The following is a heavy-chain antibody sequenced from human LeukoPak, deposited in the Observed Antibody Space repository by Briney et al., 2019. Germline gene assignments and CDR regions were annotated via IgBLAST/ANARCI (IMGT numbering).Heavy chain of an antibody. Sequence: SETLSLTCTVSGGSISSSSYYWGWIRQPPGKGLEWIGSIYYSGSTYYNPSLKSRVTISVDTSKNQFSLKLSSVTAADTAVNYCARRYWNYSDVFDYWGQGTLVTVSS. V-gene: IGHV4-39*01. CDR3: ARRYWNYSDVFDY. D-gene: IGHD1-7*01. J-gene: IGHJ4*02. CDR2: IYYSGST. CDR1: GGSISSSSYY.